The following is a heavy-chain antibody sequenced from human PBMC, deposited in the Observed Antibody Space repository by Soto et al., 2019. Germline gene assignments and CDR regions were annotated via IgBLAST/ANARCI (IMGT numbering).Heavy chain of an antibody. CDR2: TYFRSKWYN. CDR1: GDSVCSNTAS. CDR3: AKGDNLGPKTGYAFDP. Sequence: PSQTLSLTGAISGDSVCSNTASWNWIRQSPSRGLEWLGRTYFRSKWYNDYAVSVKSRIIINPDTSNNQFSLQLNSVTPEDTAVYFCAKGDNLGPKTGYAFDPWGQGIMVTVSS. J-gene: IGHJ5*02. V-gene: IGHV6-1*01. D-gene: IGHD5-12*01.